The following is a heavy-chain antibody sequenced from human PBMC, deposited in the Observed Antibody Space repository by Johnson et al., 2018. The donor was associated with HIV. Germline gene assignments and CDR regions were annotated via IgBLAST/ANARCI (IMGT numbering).Heavy chain of an antibody. J-gene: IGHJ3*02. V-gene: IGHV3-33*01. CDR2: MWYDGSHL. CDR1: GFTFSSYG. Sequence: QVQLVESGGGVVQPGRSLRLSCAAFGFTFSSYGIHWVRQAPGKGLEWVAIMWYDGSHLGCADSVKDRFTISRDVSKNTVYLQMSSLKPEDTAVYYCTRDRIQIWSYVGTFDTWGPGALVTVSS. D-gene: IGHD5-18*01. CDR3: TRDRIQIWSYVGTFDT.